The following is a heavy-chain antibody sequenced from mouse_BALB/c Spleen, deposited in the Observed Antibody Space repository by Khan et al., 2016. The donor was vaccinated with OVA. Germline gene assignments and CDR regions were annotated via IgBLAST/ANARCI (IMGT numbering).Heavy chain of an antibody. J-gene: IGHJ4*01. Sequence: EVQLQESGPGLVKPSRSLYLTCTATGYSITSDYVWNWIRQSPGNKLEWTGYISSSGSTNYNQALKSRITITRDKSKNNFFLQLNSLTSEDTAIYDCAGDGCRYNWAMDYWGQGTSVTVSS. V-gene: IGHV3-2*02. CDR2: ISSSGST. CDR1: GYSITSDYV. D-gene: IGHD1-3*01. CDR3: AGDGCRYNWAMDY.